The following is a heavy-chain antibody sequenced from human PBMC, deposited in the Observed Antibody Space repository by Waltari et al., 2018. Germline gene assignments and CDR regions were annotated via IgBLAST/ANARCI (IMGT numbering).Heavy chain of an antibody. V-gene: IGHV4-38-2*01. Sequence: QVQLRESGPGLVKSSETLTLTCDVSGDSISSRFYWAWLRQPPGKGPEWIGSVYHSGTTFYNPSLKSRVTMSVDTSKKHFSLSLTSVTAADTAVYYCARATCSHGGCSMYYFYYYVDVWGKGITVTVSS. CDR3: ARATCSHGGCSMYYFYYYVDV. CDR1: GDSISSRFY. CDR2: VYHSGTT. J-gene: IGHJ6*03. D-gene: IGHD1-26*01.